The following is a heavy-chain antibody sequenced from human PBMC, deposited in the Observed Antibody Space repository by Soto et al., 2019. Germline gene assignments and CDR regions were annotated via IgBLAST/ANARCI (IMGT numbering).Heavy chain of an antibody. J-gene: IGHJ3*02. D-gene: IGHD2-2*01. CDR3: ARGNIVVVPAAINAFDI. Sequence: SETLSLTCTVSGGSISRGGYYWSWIRQHPGKGLEWIGYIYYSGSTYYNPSLKSRVTISVDTSKNQFSLKLSSVIAADTAVYYCARGNIVVVPAAINAFDIWGQGTMVTVSS. V-gene: IGHV4-31*03. CDR2: IYYSGST. CDR1: GGSISRGGYY.